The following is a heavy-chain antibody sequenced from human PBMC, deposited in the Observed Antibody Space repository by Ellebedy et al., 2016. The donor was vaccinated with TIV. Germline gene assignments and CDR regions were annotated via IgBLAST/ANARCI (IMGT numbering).Heavy chain of an antibody. D-gene: IGHD3-22*01. CDR3: ARKIYHNDRSGYYPLDY. CDR2: TSYSGAT. J-gene: IGHJ4*02. CDR1: GASIRNYY. V-gene: IGHV4-59*01. Sequence: MPSETLSLTCNVSGASIRNYYWTWIRQSPGKRPQWIGYTSYSGATNYHPSLKSRVTMSLDTSNNLVSLKLTSVTAADTAVYFCARKIYHNDRSGYYPLDYWGQGSLVIVSS.